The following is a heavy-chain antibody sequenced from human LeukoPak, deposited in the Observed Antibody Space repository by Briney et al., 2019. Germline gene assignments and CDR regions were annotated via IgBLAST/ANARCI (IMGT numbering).Heavy chain of an antibody. J-gene: IGHJ6*03. CDR1: GGSISSYY. D-gene: IGHD3-22*01. Sequence: SETLSLTCTVSGGSISSYYWSWIRQPPGKGLKWIGNIYYSGYTTYSPSLRSRVTISVDTSKNQFSLKLSSVTAADTAVYYCARGEYYDSSGYPYYYYMDVWGKGTTVTVSS. CDR2: IYYSGYT. V-gene: IGHV4-59*01. CDR3: ARGEYYDSSGYPYYYYMDV.